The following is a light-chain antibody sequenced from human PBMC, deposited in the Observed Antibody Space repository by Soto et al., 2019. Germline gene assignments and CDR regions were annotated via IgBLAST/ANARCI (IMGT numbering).Light chain of an antibody. V-gene: IGLV1-51*01. CDR3: ATWDSSQSAVG. CDR2: DND. CDR1: SSNIGNNY. Sequence: QSVLTQPPSVSAAPGQRVTISCSGSSSNIGNNYVSWYQQLPGTAPKLLIYDNDQRPSGILDRFSGSKSGTSATLGITGLKTGDEADYYCATWDSSQSAVGFGGGTKLTVL. J-gene: IGLJ2*01.